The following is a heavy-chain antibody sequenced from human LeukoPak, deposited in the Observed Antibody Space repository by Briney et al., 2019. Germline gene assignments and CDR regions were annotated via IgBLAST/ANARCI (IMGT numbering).Heavy chain of an antibody. J-gene: IGHJ4*02. D-gene: IGHD1-1*01. CDR2: VNPNSGGT. Sequence: ASVKVSCKASGYTFAGYYIHWVRQPPGQGLEWMGWVNPNSGGTNYAQKFQGRVTMTRDASISTAYMELSGLRSDDTAVYYCARQPGNYNYWGQGTLVTVSS. V-gene: IGHV1-2*02. CDR1: GYTFAGYY. CDR3: ARQPGNYNY.